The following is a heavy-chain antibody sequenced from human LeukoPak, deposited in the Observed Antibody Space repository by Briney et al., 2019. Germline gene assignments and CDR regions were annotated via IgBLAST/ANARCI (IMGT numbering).Heavy chain of an antibody. D-gene: IGHD3-16*02. V-gene: IGHV3-48*03. Sequence: GGSLRLSCAASGFTFSSYEMNWVRQAPGKGLEWVSYISSSGSTKYYADSVKGRFTISRDNAKNSLYLQMISLRAEDTALYYCARVEGFIDYWGRGILVTVSS. J-gene: IGHJ4*02. CDR2: ISSSGSTK. CDR3: ARVEGFIDY. CDR1: GFTFSSYE.